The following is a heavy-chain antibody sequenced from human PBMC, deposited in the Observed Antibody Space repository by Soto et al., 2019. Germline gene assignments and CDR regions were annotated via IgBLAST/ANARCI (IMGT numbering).Heavy chain of an antibody. D-gene: IGHD3-10*01. CDR2: ISGSGGST. V-gene: IGHV3-23*01. J-gene: IGHJ4*02. CDR3: AKDLAYYYGSGSEIDY. CDR1: GFTFSSYA. Sequence: EVQLLESGGGLVQPGGSLRLSCAASGFTFSSYAMSWVRQAPGKGLEWVSAISGSGGSTYYADSVKGRFTISRDNSKNTLYLQMNSLRAEDRAVYYCAKDLAYYYGSGSEIDYWGQGTLVTVSS.